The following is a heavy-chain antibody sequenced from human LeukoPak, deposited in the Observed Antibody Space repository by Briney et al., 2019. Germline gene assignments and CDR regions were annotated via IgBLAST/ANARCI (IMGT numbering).Heavy chain of an antibody. CDR1: GYTFTSYD. CDR2: MNPNSGNT. Sequence: ASVKVSCKASGYTFTSYDINWVRQATGQGLEWMGWMNPNSGNTGYAQKFQGRVTMTRNTSISTAYMELSSLRSEDTAVYYCAREVTGYSSSWAKYNYYYMDVWGKGTTVTVSS. D-gene: IGHD6-13*01. V-gene: IGHV1-8*01. CDR3: AREVTGYSSSWAKYNYYYMDV. J-gene: IGHJ6*03.